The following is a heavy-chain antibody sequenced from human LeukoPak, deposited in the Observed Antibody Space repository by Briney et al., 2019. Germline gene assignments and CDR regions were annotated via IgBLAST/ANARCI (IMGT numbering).Heavy chain of an antibody. CDR2: IYYSGST. CDR3: ARRPRTVPVPYFDY. J-gene: IGHJ4*02. CDR1: GGSLSSSSYY. Sequence: PSETLSLTCTVSGGSLSSSSYYWGWIRQPPGKGLEWIGSIYYSGSTYYNPSLKSRVTISVDTSKNQFSLKLSSVTAADTAVYYCARRPRTVPVPYFDYWGQGTLVTVSS. V-gene: IGHV4-39*01. D-gene: IGHD2-2*01.